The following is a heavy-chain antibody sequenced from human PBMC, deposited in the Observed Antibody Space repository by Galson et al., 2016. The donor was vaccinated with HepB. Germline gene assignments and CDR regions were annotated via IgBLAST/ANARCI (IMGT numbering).Heavy chain of an antibody. Sequence: SLRLSCAASRFTFSTYAMHWVRQAPGNGPEWVAHINQGGSQTFYADSVKGRFTISRDNAKNSLYLQMHSLRPEDTAVYYCARDLSPSYADNWYDALDLWGQGTLVTVSS. D-gene: IGHD2-2*01. V-gene: IGHV3-7*04. CDR2: INQGGSQT. J-gene: IGHJ3*01. CDR3: ARDLSPSYADNWYDALDL. CDR1: RFTFSTYA.